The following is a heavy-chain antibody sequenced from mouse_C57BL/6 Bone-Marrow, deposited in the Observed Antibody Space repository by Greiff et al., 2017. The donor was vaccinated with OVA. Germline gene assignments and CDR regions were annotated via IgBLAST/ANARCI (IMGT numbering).Heavy chain of an antibody. Sequence: EVHLVESGEGLVKPGGSLKLSCAASGFTFSSYAMSWVRQTPEKRLEWVAYISSGGDYIYYADTVKGRFTISRDNARNTLYLQMSSLKSEDTAMYYCTRDLPITTVVDAMDYWGQGTSVTVSS. CDR1: GFTFSSYA. CDR3: TRDLPITTVVDAMDY. CDR2: ISSGGDYI. J-gene: IGHJ4*01. V-gene: IGHV5-9-1*02. D-gene: IGHD1-1*01.